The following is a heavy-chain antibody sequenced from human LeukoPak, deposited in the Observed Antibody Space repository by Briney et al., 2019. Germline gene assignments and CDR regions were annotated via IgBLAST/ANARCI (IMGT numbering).Heavy chain of an antibody. V-gene: IGHV1-69*05. CDR1: GGTFSSCA. J-gene: IGHJ4*02. CDR3: ARGGGSGWPISDY. D-gene: IGHD6-19*01. CDR2: IIPIFGTA. Sequence: GSSVKVSCKASGGTFSSCAISWVRQAPGQGLEWMGGIIPIFGTANYAQKFQGRVTITTDESTSTAYMELSSLRSEDTAVYYCARGGGSGWPISDYWGQGTLVTVSS.